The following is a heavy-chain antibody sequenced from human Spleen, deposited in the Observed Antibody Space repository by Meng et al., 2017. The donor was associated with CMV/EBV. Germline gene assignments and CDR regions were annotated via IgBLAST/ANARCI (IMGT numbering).Heavy chain of an antibody. V-gene: IGHV5-51*01. J-gene: IGHJ4*02. Sequence: KGSGYRFTSYWIAWVRQMPGKGLDGMGIIYPGDSDTRYSPSFQGQVTISADTSISTAYLQWSSLKASDTAMYYCARGIIYDFWSAYFYWGQGTLVTVSS. CDR1: GYRFTSYW. CDR3: ARGIIYDFWSAYFY. D-gene: IGHD3-3*01. CDR2: IYPGDSDT.